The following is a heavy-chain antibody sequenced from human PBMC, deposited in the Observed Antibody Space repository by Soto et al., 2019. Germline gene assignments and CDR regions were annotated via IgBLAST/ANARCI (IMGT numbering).Heavy chain of an antibody. V-gene: IGHV4-31*03. Sequence: PSETLSLTCTVSGDSISRGAYYWTWIRQHPVKGLEWIGCISNSGRTYYNPSLKSRLTISLDTSENQFSLKLTSVTAEDTAVYYCTRQRNWNDYWFDPWGQGTLVTVSS. J-gene: IGHJ5*02. CDR2: ISNSGRT. CDR1: GDSISRGAYY. D-gene: IGHD1-1*01. CDR3: TRQRNWNDYWFDP.